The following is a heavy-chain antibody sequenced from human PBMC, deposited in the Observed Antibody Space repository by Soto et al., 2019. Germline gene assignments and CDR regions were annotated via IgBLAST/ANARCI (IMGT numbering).Heavy chain of an antibody. V-gene: IGHV1-69*02. D-gene: IGHD5-12*01. Sequence: QVQLVQSGAEVKKPGSSVKVSCKASGGTFSSYTISWVRQAPGQGLEWMGRIIPILGIANYAQKFQGRVTNTADKSTSSAYMELSRLRTEDTAVYYFAREVATIRNRFDPWGQGTLVTVSS. J-gene: IGHJ5*02. CDR1: GGTFSSYT. CDR2: IIPILGIA. CDR3: AREVATIRNRFDP.